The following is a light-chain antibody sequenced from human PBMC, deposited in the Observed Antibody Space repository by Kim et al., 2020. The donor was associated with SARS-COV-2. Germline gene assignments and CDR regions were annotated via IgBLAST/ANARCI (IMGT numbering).Light chain of an antibody. CDR2: NTD. J-gene: IGLJ2*01. CDR1: TGTLTSGHF. Sequence: QAVVTQEPSLTVSPGGTVTLTCGSNTGTLTSGHFPYWFQQKPGQAPRALIYNTDYKYSWTPARFSGSLLGAKAALTLSDAQAEDEADYYCLLSYGDTRKIFGGGTQLTVL. CDR3: LLSYGDTRKI. V-gene: IGLV7-46*01.